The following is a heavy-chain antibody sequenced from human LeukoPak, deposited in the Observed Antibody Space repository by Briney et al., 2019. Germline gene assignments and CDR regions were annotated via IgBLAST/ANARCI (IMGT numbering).Heavy chain of an antibody. Sequence: ASVKVSCKASGYTFTSYGISWVRQAPGQGLEWMGWISVYNGNTNYAQKLQGRVTMTTDTSTSTAYMELRSLRSDDTAVYYCARDRAIVVVPAATYNWFDPWGQGTLVTVSS. CDR1: GYTFTSYG. CDR3: ARDRAIVVVPAATYNWFDP. CDR2: ISVYNGNT. D-gene: IGHD2-2*01. V-gene: IGHV1-18*01. J-gene: IGHJ5*02.